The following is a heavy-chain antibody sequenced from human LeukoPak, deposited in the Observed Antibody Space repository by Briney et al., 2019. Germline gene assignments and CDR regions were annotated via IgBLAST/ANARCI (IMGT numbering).Heavy chain of an antibody. CDR3: ARAAYYDFWSGGYYYYMDV. D-gene: IGHD3-3*01. CDR2: IIPIFGTA. V-gene: IGHV1-69*05. CDR1: GGTFSSYA. J-gene: IGHJ6*03. Sequence: ASVKVSCKASGGTFSSYAISWVRQAPGQGLEWMGGIIPIFGTANYAQKFQGRVTITTDESTSTAYMELSSLRSEDTAVYYCARAAYYDFWSGGYYYYMDVWGKGTTVTVSS.